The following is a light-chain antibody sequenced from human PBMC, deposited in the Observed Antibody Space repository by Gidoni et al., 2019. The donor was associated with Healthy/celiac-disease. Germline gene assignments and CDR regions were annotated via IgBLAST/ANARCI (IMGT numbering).Light chain of an antibody. V-gene: IGKV3-20*01. CDR2: GAS. CDR3: QQYGSSPWT. J-gene: IGKJ1*01. CDR1: QRVSSSY. Sequence: IVLTQSPGTLSLSPGERATLSCRATQRVSSSYLAWYQQKPGQDPRPLIYGASSRATGIPDRFSGSGSGTDFTLTISRLEPEDFAVYYCQQYGSSPWTFGQGTKVEIK.